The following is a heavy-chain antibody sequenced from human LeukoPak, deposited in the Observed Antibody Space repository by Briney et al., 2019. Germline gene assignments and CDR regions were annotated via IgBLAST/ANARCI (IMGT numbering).Heavy chain of an antibody. CDR3: ARAMKNYYDSSGYYPRRYDYYYYYVDV. CDR1: GGTFSSYA. CDR2: IIPIFGTA. D-gene: IGHD3-22*01. J-gene: IGHJ6*03. Sequence: ASVKVSCKASGGTFSSYAISWVRQAPGQGLEWMGGIIPIFGTANYAQKFQGRVTITTDESTSTAYMELSSLRSEDTAVYYCARAMKNYYDSSGYYPRRYDYYYYYVDVWGKGTTVTVSS. V-gene: IGHV1-69*05.